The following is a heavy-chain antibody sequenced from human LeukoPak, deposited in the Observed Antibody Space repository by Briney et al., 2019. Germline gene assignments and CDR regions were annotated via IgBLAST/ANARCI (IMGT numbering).Heavy chain of an antibody. D-gene: IGHD4-17*01. CDR3: ARTAYGDPLIDY. CDR2: IYYSGST. Sequence: SETLSFTCTVSGGSISSYYWSWIRQPPGKGLEWIGYIYYSGSTNYNPSLKSRVTISVDTSKYQFSLKLSSVTAADTAVYYCARTAYGDPLIDYWGQGTLVTVSS. J-gene: IGHJ4*02. V-gene: IGHV4-59*08. CDR1: GGSISSYY.